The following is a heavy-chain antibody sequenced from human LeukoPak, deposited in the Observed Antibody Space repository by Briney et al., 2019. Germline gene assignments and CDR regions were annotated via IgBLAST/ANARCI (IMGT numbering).Heavy chain of an antibody. CDR2: INPSGGST. J-gene: IGHJ3*02. Sequence: VASVKLSCKSSGYTFTIYYMHWVRQAPGQGLEWMGIINPSGGSTSYAQKFQGRVTMTRDTSTSTVYMELSSLRSEDTAVYYCARGEGYSSRRGTFDIWGQGTMVTVSS. D-gene: IGHD6-13*01. V-gene: IGHV1-46*01. CDR1: GYTFTIYY. CDR3: ARGEGYSSRRGTFDI.